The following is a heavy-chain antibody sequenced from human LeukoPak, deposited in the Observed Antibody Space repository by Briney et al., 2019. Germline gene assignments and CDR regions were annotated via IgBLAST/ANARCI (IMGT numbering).Heavy chain of an antibody. V-gene: IGHV1-69*13. Sequence: GASVTVSCKASGGTFSSYAISWVRQAPGQGLEWMGGIIPIFGTANYAQKFQGRVTITADESTSTAYMELSSLRSEDTAVYYCARDGGDSSGYYHDAFDIWGQGTMVTVSS. CDR1: GGTFSSYA. D-gene: IGHD3-22*01. CDR2: IIPIFGTA. CDR3: ARDGGDSSGYYHDAFDI. J-gene: IGHJ3*02.